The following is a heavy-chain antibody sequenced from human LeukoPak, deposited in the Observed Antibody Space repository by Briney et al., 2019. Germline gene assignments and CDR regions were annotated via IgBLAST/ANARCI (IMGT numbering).Heavy chain of an antibody. D-gene: IGHD5-12*01. V-gene: IGHV1-69*04. J-gene: IGHJ6*02. Sequence: GASVKVSCKASGGTFSSYAISWVRQAPGQGLEWMGRIIPILGIANYAQKFQGRVTITADKSTSTAYMELSSLRSEDTAVYYCARQVATNIYYYYGMDVWGQGTTVTVSS. CDR3: ARQVATNIYYYYGMDV. CDR2: IIPILGIA. CDR1: GGTFSSYA.